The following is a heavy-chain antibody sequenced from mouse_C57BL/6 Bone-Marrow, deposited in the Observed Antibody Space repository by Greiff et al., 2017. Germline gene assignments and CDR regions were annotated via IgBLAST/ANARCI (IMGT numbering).Heavy chain of an antibody. D-gene: IGHD1-1*01. CDR2: IYPRSGNT. Sequence: VQLQQSGAELARPGASVKLSCKASGYTFTSYGISWVKQRPGQGLEWIGEIYPRSGNTYYNEKFKGKATLTADKSSSTAYMELRSLTSEDSAVYFCARGPFIPDVWGTGTTGTVSS. CDR3: ARGPFIPDV. CDR1: GYTFTSYG. J-gene: IGHJ1*03. V-gene: IGHV1-81*01.